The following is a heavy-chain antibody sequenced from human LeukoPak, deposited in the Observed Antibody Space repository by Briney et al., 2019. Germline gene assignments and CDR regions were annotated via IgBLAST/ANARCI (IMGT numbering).Heavy chain of an antibody. J-gene: IGHJ5*02. CDR2: ISSSGSTI. Sequence: GGSLRLSCAASGFTFSDYYMSWIRQAPGKGLEWVSYISSSGSTIYYADSVKGRFTISRDNAKNSLYLQMNSLRAEDTAVYYCASQNLDTAMVTWGQGTLVTVSS. V-gene: IGHV3-11*01. D-gene: IGHD5-18*01. CDR3: ASQNLDTAMVT. CDR1: GFTFSDYY.